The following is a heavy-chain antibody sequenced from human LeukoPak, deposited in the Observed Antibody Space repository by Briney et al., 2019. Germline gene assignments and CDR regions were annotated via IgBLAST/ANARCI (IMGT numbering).Heavy chain of an antibody. CDR2: IYPGDSDT. CDR3: AREPNYGSGSYPSDY. Sequence: KDGESLKISCKGSGYSFTSYWIGWVRQMPGKGLEWMGIIYPGDSDTRYSPSFQGQVTISADKSISTAYLQWSSLKASDTAMYYCAREPNYGSGSYPSDYWGQGTLVTVSS. V-gene: IGHV5-51*01. CDR1: GYSFTSYW. D-gene: IGHD3-10*01. J-gene: IGHJ4*02.